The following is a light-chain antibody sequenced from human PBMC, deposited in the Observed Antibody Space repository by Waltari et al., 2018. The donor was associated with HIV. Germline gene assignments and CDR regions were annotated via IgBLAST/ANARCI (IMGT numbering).Light chain of an antibody. CDR3: QQYNKWPSYT. CDR1: QSIRSN. CDR2: GAF. V-gene: IGKV3-15*01. J-gene: IGKJ2*01. Sequence: EIVMPQSPATLSVSPGERATLSCRASQSIRSNLAWYQQKPGQAPRLLIYGAFTRATGSPARFSGSGSGTEFTLTISSLQSEDFAVYYCQQYNKWPSYTFGQGTKLEIK.